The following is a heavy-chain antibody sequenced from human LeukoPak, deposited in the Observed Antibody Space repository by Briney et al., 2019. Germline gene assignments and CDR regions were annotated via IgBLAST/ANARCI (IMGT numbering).Heavy chain of an antibody. Sequence: ASVKVSCKASGYTFTSYYMHWVRQAPGQGLEWMGIINPSGGSTSYAQKFQGRVTMTRDTSTSTVYMELSSLRSEDTAVCYCASRWDDSSGFRIGIDAFDIWGQGTMVTVSS. D-gene: IGHD3-22*01. V-gene: IGHV1-46*01. CDR2: INPSGGST. J-gene: IGHJ3*02. CDR1: GYTFTSYY. CDR3: ASRWDDSSGFRIGIDAFDI.